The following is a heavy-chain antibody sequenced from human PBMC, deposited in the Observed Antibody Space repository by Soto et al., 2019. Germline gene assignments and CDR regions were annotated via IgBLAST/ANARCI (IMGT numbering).Heavy chain of an antibody. CDR1: GFTFSSYP. D-gene: IGHD6-13*01. V-gene: IGHV3-23*01. J-gene: IGHJ4*02. CDR3: AKSSVWYPYFDS. Sequence: PGGSLRLSCAASGFTFSSYPMSWVRQAPGKGLEWVSSIAYTGVSTYYADSVKGRFTISRDNSRDTLFLQMNSLRAEDTAIYYCAKSSVWYPYFDSWGQGTLVTVSS. CDR2: IAYTGVST.